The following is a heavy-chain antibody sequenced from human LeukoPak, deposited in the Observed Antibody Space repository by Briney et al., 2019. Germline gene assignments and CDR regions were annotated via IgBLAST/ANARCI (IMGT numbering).Heavy chain of an antibody. Sequence: GGSLRLSCAASGFTFSSYGMHWVRQAPGKGLEWVTFIRSDGSNKYHADSVKGRFTISRDNSKNSLYLQMGSLRAEDTAVYYCARGSCSTTNCPSFDYWGQGTLVTVSS. V-gene: IGHV3-30*02. CDR1: GFTFSSYG. J-gene: IGHJ4*02. D-gene: IGHD2-2*01. CDR2: IRSDGSNK. CDR3: ARGSCSTTNCPSFDY.